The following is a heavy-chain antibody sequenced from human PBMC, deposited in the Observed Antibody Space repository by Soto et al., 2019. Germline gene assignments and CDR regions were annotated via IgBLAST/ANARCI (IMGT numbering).Heavy chain of an antibody. CDR3: ARGRWEGFDF. D-gene: IGHD1-26*01. CDR2: IHWDDDK. V-gene: IGHV2-5*02. CDR1: GFSLSTFGVS. J-gene: IGHJ4*02. Sequence: QITLKVSGPTLVKPTQTLTLTCTFSGFSLSTFGVSVGWIRQPPGKAPESLALIHWDDDKRYSTSLKSRLDITKDTSKNQVVHTVTNMDPVDSATYYCARGRWEGFDFWGQGILVTVSS.